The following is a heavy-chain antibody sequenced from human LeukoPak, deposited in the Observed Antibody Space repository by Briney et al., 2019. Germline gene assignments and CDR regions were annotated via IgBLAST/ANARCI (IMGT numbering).Heavy chain of an antibody. CDR3: AKDRGGRNYYYYMDV. J-gene: IGHJ6*03. CDR2: IRYDGSNK. Sequence: GGSLRLSCAASGFTFSSYGMHWVRQAPGKGLEWVAFIRYDGSNKYYADSVKGRFTISRDNPKNTLYLQMNSLRAEDTAVYYCAKDRGGRNYYYYMDVWGQGTMVTVSS. V-gene: IGHV3-30*02. CDR1: GFTFSSYG.